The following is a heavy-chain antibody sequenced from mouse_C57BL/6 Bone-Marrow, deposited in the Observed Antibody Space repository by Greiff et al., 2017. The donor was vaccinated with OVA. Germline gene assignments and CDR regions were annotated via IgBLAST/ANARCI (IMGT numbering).Heavy chain of an antibody. CDR1: GSTFTSSW. V-gene: IGHV1-50*01. CDR2: IDPSDSYT. CDR3: ARWGYYGSSPGAMDY. J-gene: IGHJ4*01. Sequence: QVQLQQPGAELVKPGASVKLSCKASGSTFTSSWLQWVPQRPGQGLEWIGEIDPSDSYTNYNQKFKGKATLTVDTSSSTAYMQLSSLTSEDSAVYYCARWGYYGSSPGAMDYWGQGTSVTVSS. D-gene: IGHD1-1*01.